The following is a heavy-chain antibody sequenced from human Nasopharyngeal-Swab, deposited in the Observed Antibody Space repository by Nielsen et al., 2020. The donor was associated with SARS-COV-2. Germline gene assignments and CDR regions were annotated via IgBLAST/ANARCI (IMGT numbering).Heavy chain of an antibody. J-gene: IGHJ4*02. V-gene: IGHV3-48*02. CDR1: GFTYSSFS. Sequence: GASLKLSCAVSGFTYSSFSMNWVRQAPGKGLEWVSYISSSSTTIYYADSVKGRFTISRDNAKNSLFLQMNSLRDEDTAMYYCARDSDYYGSGSLKGDYFDYWGQGTLVTVSS. D-gene: IGHD3-10*01. CDR2: ISSSSTTI. CDR3: ARDSDYYGSGSLKGDYFDY.